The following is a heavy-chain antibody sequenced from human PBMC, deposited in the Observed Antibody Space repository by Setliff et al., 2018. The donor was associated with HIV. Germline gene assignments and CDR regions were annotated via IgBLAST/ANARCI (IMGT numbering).Heavy chain of an antibody. V-gene: IGHV3-33*06. J-gene: IGHJ6*03. Sequence: PGGSLRLSCAASGFTFSSYGMHWVRQAPGKGLEWVAVIWCDGSNKYYADSVKGRFTISRDNSKNTLYLQMNSLRAEDTAVYYCAKHECSGGCYYYMDVWGKGIMVTSP. D-gene: IGHD2-15*01. CDR1: GFTFSSYG. CDR2: IWCDGSNK. CDR3: AKHECSGGCYYYMDV.